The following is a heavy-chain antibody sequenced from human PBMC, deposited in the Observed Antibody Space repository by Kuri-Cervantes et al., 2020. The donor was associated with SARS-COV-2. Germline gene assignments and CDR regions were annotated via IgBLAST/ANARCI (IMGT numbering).Heavy chain of an antibody. CDR3: ARDGPVRSYYYYMDV. V-gene: IGHV3-21*01. Sequence: GESLKISCAASGFTFSSYSMNWVRQAPGKGLEWVSSISSSSSYIYYADSVKGRFTISRDNAKNSLYLQMNSLRAEDTAVYYCARDGPVRSYYYYMDVWGKGTTVTVSS. J-gene: IGHJ6*03. D-gene: IGHD2-8*01. CDR2: ISSSSSYI. CDR1: GFTFSSYS.